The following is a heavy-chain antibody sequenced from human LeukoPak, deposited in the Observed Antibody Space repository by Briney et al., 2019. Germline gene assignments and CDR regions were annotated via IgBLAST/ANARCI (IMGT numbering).Heavy chain of an antibody. CDR1: GFTFSSYA. D-gene: IGHD6-19*01. CDR2: ISGSGGST. J-gene: IGHJ4*02. CDR3: AKGVTGVAGRHYFDY. V-gene: IGHV3-23*01. Sequence: GRSLRLSCAPSGFTFSSYAISWVRQAPRKGLEWVSAISGSGGSTYYADSVKGRFTISRDHSKNTLDLQMNSLRAEDTAVYYCAKGVTGVAGRHYFDYWGQGTLVTVSS.